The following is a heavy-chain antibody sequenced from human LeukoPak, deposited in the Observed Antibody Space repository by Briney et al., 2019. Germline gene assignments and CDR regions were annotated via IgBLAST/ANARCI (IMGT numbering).Heavy chain of an antibody. Sequence: ASVKASCRASGYTFTSYGISWVRQAPGQGLEWMGWITTNTGDPTYAQGFTGRFVFSLDTSVSTTYLQISSLKADDTAVYYCARDGVKLDYWGQGTLVTVSS. CDR2: ITTNTGDP. V-gene: IGHV7-4-1*02. CDR3: ARDGVKLDY. J-gene: IGHJ4*02. CDR1: GYTFTSYG.